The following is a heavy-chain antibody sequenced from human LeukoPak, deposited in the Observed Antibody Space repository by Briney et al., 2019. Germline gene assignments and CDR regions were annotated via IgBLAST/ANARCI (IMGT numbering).Heavy chain of an antibody. Sequence: ASVKVSCKASGYTFTGYYMHWVRQAPGQGLEWMGWINPNSGGTNYAQKFQGRVTMTRDTSISTAYMELSRLRSDDTAVYYCARDRDSSGWYPLDYWGQGTLVTASS. D-gene: IGHD6-19*01. CDR3: ARDRDSSGWYPLDY. CDR1: GYTFTGYY. J-gene: IGHJ4*02. V-gene: IGHV1-2*02. CDR2: INPNSGGT.